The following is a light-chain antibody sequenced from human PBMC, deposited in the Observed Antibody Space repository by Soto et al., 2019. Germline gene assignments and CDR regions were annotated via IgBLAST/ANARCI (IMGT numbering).Light chain of an antibody. Sequence: QSVLTQPPSLSGAPGQRVTISCTGSGSNIGAPYDVHWYQHLPGTAPKLLVYGSTNRPSGVPGRFSGSKSGTSASLPITGLQAEDEADYYCQSYDSSLSGYVFGAGTKLTVL. CDR3: QSYDSSLSGYV. CDR1: GSNIGAPYD. CDR2: GST. J-gene: IGLJ1*01. V-gene: IGLV1-40*01.